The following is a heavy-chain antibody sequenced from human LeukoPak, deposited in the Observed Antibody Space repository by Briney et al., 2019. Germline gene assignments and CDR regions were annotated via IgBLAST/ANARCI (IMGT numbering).Heavy chain of an antibody. CDR3: ARGPLHYFDY. V-gene: IGHV4-34*01. Sequence: SETLSLTCAVYGGSFSGYYWSWIRQPPGKGLEWIGEINHSGSTNYNPSLKSRVTISVDTSKNQFSLKLSSVTAADTAVYYCARGPLHYFDYWGQGTLVTVSS. CDR1: GGSFSGYY. CDR2: INHSGST. J-gene: IGHJ4*02.